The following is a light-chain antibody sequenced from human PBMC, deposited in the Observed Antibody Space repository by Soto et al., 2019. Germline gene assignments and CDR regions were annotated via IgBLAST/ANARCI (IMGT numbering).Light chain of an antibody. CDR2: KVS. Sequence: VVMTQSPLSLPVTLGQPASISCSSSQSLVYSDGTTYLSWFQQRPGQSPRRLIYKVSSRDSGVPNRFSGRGSVTDFTLKISRVEAEDVGVYYCRHGTHSPNTFGQGTKLEIK. J-gene: IGKJ2*01. CDR3: RHGTHSPNT. V-gene: IGKV2-30*01. CDR1: QSLVYSDGTTY.